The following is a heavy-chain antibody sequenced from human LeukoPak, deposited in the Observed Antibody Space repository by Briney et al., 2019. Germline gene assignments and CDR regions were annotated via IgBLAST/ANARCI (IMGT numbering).Heavy chain of an antibody. CDR3: AKDTFASTYYYDSSGKDY. CDR1: GFTFSSYG. V-gene: IGHV3-30*18. J-gene: IGHJ4*02. Sequence: GGSLRLSGAASGFTFSSYGMHWVRQAPGKGLEWVAVISYDGSNKYYADSVKGRFTISRDNSKNTLYLQMNSLRAEDTAVYYCAKDTFASTYYYDSSGKDYWGQGTLVTVSS. D-gene: IGHD3-22*01. CDR2: ISYDGSNK.